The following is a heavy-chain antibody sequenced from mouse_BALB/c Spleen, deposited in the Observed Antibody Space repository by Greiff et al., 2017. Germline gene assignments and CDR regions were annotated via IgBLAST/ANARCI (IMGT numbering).Heavy chain of an antibody. CDR2: IYPGNVNT. J-gene: IGHJ1*01. V-gene: IGHV1S56*01. Sequence: VQGVESGPELVKPGASVRISCKASGYTFTSYYIHWVKQRPGQGLEWIGWIYPGNVNTKYNEKFKGKATLTADKSSSTAYMQLSSLTSEDSAVYFCARERRGYFDVWGAGTTVTVSS. CDR3: ARERRGYFDV. CDR1: GYTFTSYY.